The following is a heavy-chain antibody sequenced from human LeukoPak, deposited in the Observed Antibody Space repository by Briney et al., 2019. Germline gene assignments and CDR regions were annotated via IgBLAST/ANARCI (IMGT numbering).Heavy chain of an antibody. CDR2: IIPIFGTA. Sequence: ASVKVSCKASGGTFSSYAISCVRQAPGQGLEWMGGIIPIFGTANYAQKFQGRVTITADESTSTAYMELSSLRSEDTAVYYCALNYDSSGYYSDYWGQGTLVTVSS. D-gene: IGHD3-22*01. J-gene: IGHJ4*02. CDR1: GGTFSSYA. V-gene: IGHV1-69*13. CDR3: ALNYDSSGYYSDY.